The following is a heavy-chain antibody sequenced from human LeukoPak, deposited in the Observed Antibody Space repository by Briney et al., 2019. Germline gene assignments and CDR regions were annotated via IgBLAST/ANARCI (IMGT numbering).Heavy chain of an antibody. V-gene: IGHV3-74*01. J-gene: IGHJ4*02. Sequence: QPGGSLRLSCAASGFTLSKYWMLWVRQAPGKGLESVSRINASGGSTSYADSVKGRFTVSRDNSNNTLYLQMNTVRDEDTAVDSNATQQWLAPLTDSWGPGNPVSVSS. D-gene: IGHD6-19*01. CDR3: ATQQWLAPLTDS. CDR2: INASGGST. CDR1: GFTLSKYW.